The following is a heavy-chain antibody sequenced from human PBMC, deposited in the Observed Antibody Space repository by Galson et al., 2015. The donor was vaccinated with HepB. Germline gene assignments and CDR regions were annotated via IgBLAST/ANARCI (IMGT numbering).Heavy chain of an antibody. Sequence: SLRLSCAASGFTFSSYRMNWVRQAPGKGLEWVSSISSSSSYIYYADSVKGRFTISSDNAKNSLYLQMNSLRAEDTAVYYCARDLEGVTYSSGWYVWAYWGQGTLVTVSS. D-gene: IGHD6-13*01. J-gene: IGHJ4*02. V-gene: IGHV3-21*01. CDR2: ISSSSSYI. CDR3: ARDLEGVTYSSGWYVWAY. CDR1: GFTFSSYR.